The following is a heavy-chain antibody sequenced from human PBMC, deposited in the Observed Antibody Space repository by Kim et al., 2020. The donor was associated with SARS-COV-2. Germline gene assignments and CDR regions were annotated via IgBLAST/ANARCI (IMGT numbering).Heavy chain of an antibody. V-gene: IGHV1-24*01. Sequence: KIYAQKFQGRVTMTEDTSTDTAYMELSSLRSEDTAVYYCAAFRHSSPIDYWGQGTLVTVSS. CDR2: K. J-gene: IGHJ4*02. D-gene: IGHD6-19*01. CDR3: AAFRHSSPIDY.